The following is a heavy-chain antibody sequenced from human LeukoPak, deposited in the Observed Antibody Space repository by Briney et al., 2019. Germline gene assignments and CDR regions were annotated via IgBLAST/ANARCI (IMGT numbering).Heavy chain of an antibody. D-gene: IGHD3-3*01. CDR3: ARHGNHRFNRLDP. CDR2: IHHTGFT. V-gene: IGHV4-38-2*01. Sequence: PSETLSLTRAVSGYSFSRGYYWSWIRQTPERGLEWIGTIHHTGFTLYSPSLKGRVTISVDTSKSHFSLSLSSVTAADTAVYYCARHGNHRFNRLDPWGQGTLVTVSS. CDR1: GYSFSRGYY. J-gene: IGHJ5*02.